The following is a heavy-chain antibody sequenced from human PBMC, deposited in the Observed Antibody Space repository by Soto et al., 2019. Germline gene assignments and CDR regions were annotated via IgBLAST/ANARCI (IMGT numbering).Heavy chain of an antibody. CDR2: INTDGSVA. CDR3: ARFSGHDVFDI. J-gene: IGHJ3*02. D-gene: IGHD3-3*02. Sequence: GGSLRLSCAASGLTLRSYWMHWVRQAPGKGLVWVSRINTDGSVAMYVDSVKGRFTISRDNAKNSLYLQMNRLRAEDTAVYFCARFSGHDVFDIWGQGTMVTVSS. V-gene: IGHV3-74*03. CDR1: GLTLRSYW.